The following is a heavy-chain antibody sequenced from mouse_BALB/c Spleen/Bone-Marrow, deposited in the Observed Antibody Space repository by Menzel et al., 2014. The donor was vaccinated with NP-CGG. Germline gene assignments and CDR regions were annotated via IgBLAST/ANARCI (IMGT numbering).Heavy chain of an antibody. CDR2: INPDSRTI. Sequence: EVKLMESGGGLVQPGRSLKISCAASGFDSSGFWMGWVRLAPGKGLEWIGEINPDSRTINYSPFLKDRFIISRDNAKNTPYLHMSKVRSEDTALYYCARLGYYGGFAYWGQGTLVTVSA. V-gene: IGHV4-1*02. D-gene: IGHD2-3*01. CDR3: ARLGYYGGFAY. CDR1: GFDSSGFW. J-gene: IGHJ3*01.